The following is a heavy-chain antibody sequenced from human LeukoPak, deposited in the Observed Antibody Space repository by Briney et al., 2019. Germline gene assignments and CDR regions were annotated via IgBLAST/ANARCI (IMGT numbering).Heavy chain of an antibody. Sequence: GGSLRLSCAASGFTFSSYGMHWVRQAPGKGLEWVAVISYDGSNKYYADSVKGRFTISRDNSKNTLYLQMNSLRAEDTAVYYCAKPKEDNGWPSFDYWGQGTLVTVSS. J-gene: IGHJ4*02. CDR1: GFTFSSYG. CDR3: AKPKEDNGWPSFDY. V-gene: IGHV3-30*18. CDR2: ISYDGSNK. D-gene: IGHD6-19*01.